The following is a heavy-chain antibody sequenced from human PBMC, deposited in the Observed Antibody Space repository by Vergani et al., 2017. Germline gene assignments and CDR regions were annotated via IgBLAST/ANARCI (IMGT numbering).Heavy chain of an antibody. J-gene: IGHJ6*02. D-gene: IGHD2-21*01. Sequence: QVQLVQSGAEVKKPGASVKVSCKASGYTFTSYGISWVRQAPGQGLEWMGWISAYNGNTNYAQKLQGRVNMTTDTSTSTAYMELRSLGSEDTAGYYCARYSLIPEPLYYYYGMDVWGQGTTVTVSS. CDR1: GYTFTSYG. CDR3: ARYSLIPEPLYYYYGMDV. V-gene: IGHV1-18*01. CDR2: ISAYNGNT.